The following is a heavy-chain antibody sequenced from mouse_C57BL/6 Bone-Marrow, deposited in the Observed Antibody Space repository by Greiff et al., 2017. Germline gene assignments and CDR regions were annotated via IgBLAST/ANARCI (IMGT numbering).Heavy chain of an antibody. CDR2: IWRGGST. V-gene: IGHV2-5*01. CDR1: GFSLTSYG. D-gene: IGHD2-3*01. Sequence: VQLVESGPGLVQPSQSLSITCTVSGFSLTSYGVHWVRQSPGKGLEWLGVIWRGGSTAYNAAFMSRLSITKDNYKSKVFFKMNSLQADDTAIYYCAKSPDGYPAWFAYWGQGTLVTVSA. CDR3: AKSPDGYPAWFAY. J-gene: IGHJ3*01.